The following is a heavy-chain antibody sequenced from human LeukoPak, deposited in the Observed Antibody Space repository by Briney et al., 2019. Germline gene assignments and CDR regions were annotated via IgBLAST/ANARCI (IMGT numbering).Heavy chain of an antibody. D-gene: IGHD2-2*01. CDR2: ISWNSGSI. J-gene: IGHJ3*02. V-gene: IGHV3-9*01. Sequence: PGGSLRLSCAASGFTFDDYAMHWVRQAPGKGLEWVSGISWNSGSIGYADSVKGRFTISRDNAKNSLYLQMNSLRAEDTALYYCAKDIRDCSSTSCWDAFDIWGQGTMVTVSS. CDR3: AKDIRDCSSTSCWDAFDI. CDR1: GFTFDDYA.